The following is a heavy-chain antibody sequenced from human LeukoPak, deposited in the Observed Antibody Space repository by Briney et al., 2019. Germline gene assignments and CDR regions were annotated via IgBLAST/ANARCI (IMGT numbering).Heavy chain of an antibody. CDR1: GFTFSDYY. CDR3: ARSPILTGYYAFDY. D-gene: IGHD3-9*01. J-gene: IGHJ4*02. CDR2: ISSSGSTI. Sequence: GGSLRLSCAASGFTFSDYYMSWIRQAPGKGLEWVSYISSSGSTIYYADPVKGRFTISRDNAKNSLYLQMNSLRAEDTAAYYCARSPILTGYYAFDYWGQGTLVTVSS. V-gene: IGHV3-11*01.